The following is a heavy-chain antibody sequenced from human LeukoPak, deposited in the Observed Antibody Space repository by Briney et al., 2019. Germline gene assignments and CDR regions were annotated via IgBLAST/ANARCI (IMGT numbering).Heavy chain of an antibody. CDR3: AREGDFWSSGTWFDH. D-gene: IGHD3-10*01. Sequence: SETLSLTCAVYGGSFSGYYWSWIRQPPGKGLEWIGHMYTSGSTNYHPSLKSRVTMSVDTSKNQFSLKMHSVTAADTAVYYCAREGDFWSSGTWFDHWGQGTLVTVSS. CDR2: MYTSGST. V-gene: IGHV4-4*07. J-gene: IGHJ5*02. CDR1: GGSFSGYY.